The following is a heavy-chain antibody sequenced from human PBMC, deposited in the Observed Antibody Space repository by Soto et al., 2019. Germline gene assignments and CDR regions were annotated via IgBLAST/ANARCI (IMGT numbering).Heavy chain of an antibody. CDR3: AHSSFYSDFWSGPSGWFDP. CDR1: GFSLSTSGVG. Sequence: QITLKESGPTLVKPTQTLTLTCTFSGFSLSTSGVGVGWIRQPPGKALEWLALIYWDDDKRYSPSLKSRLTSSKDSPKNQVVFTITNRDPVDTATYYCAHSSFYSDFWSGPSGWFDPWGQGTLVTVSS. V-gene: IGHV2-5*02. CDR2: IYWDDDK. D-gene: IGHD3-3*01. J-gene: IGHJ5*02.